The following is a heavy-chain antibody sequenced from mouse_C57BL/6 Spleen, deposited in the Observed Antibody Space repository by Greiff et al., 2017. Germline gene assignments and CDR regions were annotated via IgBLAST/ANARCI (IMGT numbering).Heavy chain of an antibody. Sequence: QVQLQQSGAELVKPGASVKLSCKASGYTFTSYWMQWVKQRPGQGLEWIGEIDPSDSYTNYNQKFKGKATLTVDTSSNTAYMQLSSLTSEDSAVYYCARRHYGSSYWYFDVWGTGTTVTVSS. CDR3: ARRHYGSSYWYFDV. CDR1: GYTFTSYW. D-gene: IGHD1-1*01. J-gene: IGHJ1*03. V-gene: IGHV1-50*01. CDR2: IDPSDSYT.